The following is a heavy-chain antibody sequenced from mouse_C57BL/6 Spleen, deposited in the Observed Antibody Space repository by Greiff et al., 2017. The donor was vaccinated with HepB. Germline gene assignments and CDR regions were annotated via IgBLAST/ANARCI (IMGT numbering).Heavy chain of an antibody. D-gene: IGHD1-3*01. CDR1: GFSFNTYA. Sequence: VKLVESGGGLVQPKGSLKLSCAASGFSFNTYAMNWVRQAPGKGLEWVARIRSKSNNYATYYADSVKDRFTISRDDSESMLYLQMNNLKTEETAMYYCVRQDYNRAMDYWGQGTSVTVSS. J-gene: IGHJ4*01. CDR3: VRQDYNRAMDY. V-gene: IGHV10-1*01. CDR2: IRSKSNNYAT.